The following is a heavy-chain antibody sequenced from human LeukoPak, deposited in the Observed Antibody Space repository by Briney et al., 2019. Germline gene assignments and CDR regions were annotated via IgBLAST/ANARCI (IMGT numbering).Heavy chain of an antibody. CDR2: MNPNSGNT. V-gene: IGHV1-8*03. J-gene: IGHJ6*03. CDR3: ARAAYCSSTSCYNYYYYMDV. D-gene: IGHD2-2*01. Sequence: ASVKVSCKASGYTFTSYDINWVRQATGQGLEWMGWMNPNSGNTGYAQKFQGRVTITRNTSISTAYMELSSLRSEDTAVYYCARAAYCSSTSCYNYYYYMDVWGKGTTVTVSS. CDR1: GYTFTSYD.